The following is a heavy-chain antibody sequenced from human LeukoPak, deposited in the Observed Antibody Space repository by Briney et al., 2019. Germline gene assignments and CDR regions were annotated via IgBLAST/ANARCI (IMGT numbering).Heavy chain of an antibody. CDR1: GFTFSSYA. V-gene: IGHV3-23*01. J-gene: IGHJ6*02. Sequence: GGSLRLSCAASGFTFSSYAMSWVRQAPGKGLEWVSAISGSGGSTYYADSVKGRFTISRDNSKNTLYLQMNSLRAEDTAVYYCAKDKHHYYDSSGYFYYYYYGMDVWGQETTVTVSS. CDR2: ISGSGGST. D-gene: IGHD3-22*01. CDR3: AKDKHHYYDSSGYFYYYYYGMDV.